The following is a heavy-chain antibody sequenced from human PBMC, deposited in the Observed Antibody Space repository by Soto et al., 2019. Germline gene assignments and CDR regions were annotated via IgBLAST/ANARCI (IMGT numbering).Heavy chain of an antibody. CDR1: GGSISSSSYY. D-gene: IGHD6-19*01. Sequence: QLQLQESGPGLVKPSETLSLTCTVSGGSISSSSYYWGWIRQPPGKGLEWIGSIYYSGSTYYNPSLTSRVTISVDTSKNQFSLKLSAVTAADTAVYYCARRQWLDYWGQGTLVTVSS. J-gene: IGHJ4*02. V-gene: IGHV4-39*01. CDR3: ARRQWLDY. CDR2: IYYSGST.